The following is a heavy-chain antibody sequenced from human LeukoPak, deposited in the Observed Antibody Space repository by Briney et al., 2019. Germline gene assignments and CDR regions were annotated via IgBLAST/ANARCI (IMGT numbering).Heavy chain of an antibody. CDR1: GYTFTSYG. Sequence: SVKVSCKASGYTFTSYGISWVRQARGQGLEWMGWISAHNGNTNYAQKLQGRVTMTTDTSTSTAYMELRSLRSDDTAVYYCARSGGTPAVAGTSGYWGQGTLVTVSS. CDR3: ARSGGTPAVAGTSGY. D-gene: IGHD6-19*01. CDR2: ISAHNGNT. J-gene: IGHJ4*02. V-gene: IGHV1-18*04.